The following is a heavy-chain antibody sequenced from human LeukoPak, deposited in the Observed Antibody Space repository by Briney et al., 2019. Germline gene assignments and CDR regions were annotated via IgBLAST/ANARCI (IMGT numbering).Heavy chain of an antibody. CDR2: ISGSGGST. CDR3: AKAWPNSSGYYYDY. CDR1: GFTLSTYA. V-gene: IGHV3-23*01. Sequence: PGGSLRLSCAASGFTLSTYAMSWVRQAPGKGLECVSVISGSGGSTYYADSVKGRFTISRDNSKNTLYLQMNSLRAEDTAVYYCAKAWPNSSGYYYDYWGQGTLVTVSS. J-gene: IGHJ4*02. D-gene: IGHD3-22*01.